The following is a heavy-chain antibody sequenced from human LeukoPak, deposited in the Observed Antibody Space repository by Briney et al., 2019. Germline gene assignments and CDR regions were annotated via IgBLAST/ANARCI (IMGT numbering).Heavy chain of an antibody. CDR1: GYTFTGYY. J-gene: IGHJ4*02. D-gene: IGHD6-13*01. CDR2: INPNSGGT. CDR3: ARGIRARYSSSWYPY. V-gene: IGHV1-2*02. Sequence: ASVKVSCKASGYTFTGYYMHWVRQAPGQGLEWMGWINPNSGGTNYARKFQGRVTMTRDTSISTAYMELSRLRSDDTAVYYCARGIRARYSSSWYPYWGQGTLVTVSS.